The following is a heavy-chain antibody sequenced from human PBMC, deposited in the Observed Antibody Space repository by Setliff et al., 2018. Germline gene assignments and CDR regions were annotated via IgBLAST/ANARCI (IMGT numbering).Heavy chain of an antibody. CDR1: GYIFTNYY. V-gene: IGHV1-2*02. J-gene: IGHJ3*02. CDR2: INANTGGT. Sequence: ASVKVSCKTSGYIFTNYYIHWVRQAPGQVLEWMGWINANTGGTREVQKFQGRVTMTRDTSIDTAYMEVNRLTYDDTAVYYCARVGGYASAWHGIEAFDIWGQGTKVTVSS. D-gene: IGHD6-19*01. CDR3: ARVGGYASAWHGIEAFDI.